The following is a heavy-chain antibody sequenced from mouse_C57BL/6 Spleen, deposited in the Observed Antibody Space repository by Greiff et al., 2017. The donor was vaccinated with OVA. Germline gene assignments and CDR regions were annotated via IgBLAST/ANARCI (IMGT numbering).Heavy chain of an antibody. CDR2: ISSGGDYI. CDR1: GFTFSSYA. J-gene: IGHJ4*01. D-gene: IGHD1-1*01. CDR3: TRSYYYGSSYGYAMDY. V-gene: IGHV5-9-1*02. Sequence: VQLKESGEGLVKPGGSLKLSCAASGFTFSSYAMSWVRQTPEKRLEWVAYISSGGDYIYYADTVKGRFTISRDNARNTLYLQMSSLKSEDTAMYYCTRSYYYGSSYGYAMDYWGQGTSVTVSS.